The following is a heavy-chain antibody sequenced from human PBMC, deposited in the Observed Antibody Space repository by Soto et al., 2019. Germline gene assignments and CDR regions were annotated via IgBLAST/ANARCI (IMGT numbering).Heavy chain of an antibody. CDR2: ISVGGGSI. D-gene: IGHD2-15*01. J-gene: IGHJ3*01. Sequence: EVQLVESGGGLVQPGGSLRVSCVASGFTFSSYALNWVRQAPGKGLEWVSYISVGGGSIFYADSVKGRFTISRGDATNSLYLQMTSLRDEDTTVYYCVGDHRWAFDFWGQGTMVTVSS. V-gene: IGHV3-48*02. CDR3: VGDHRWAFDF. CDR1: GFTFSSYA.